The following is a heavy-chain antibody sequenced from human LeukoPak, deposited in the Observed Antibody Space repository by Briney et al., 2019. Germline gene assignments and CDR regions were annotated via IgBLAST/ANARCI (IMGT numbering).Heavy chain of an antibody. D-gene: IGHD3-10*01. CDR2: IHYIGST. J-gene: IGHJ4*02. CDR3: ARHFGSMVRGFDY. Sequence: AETLCLTCTVSGDSISSSSYYWGWIRQPPGKGLEWMGSIHYIGSTYYNPSLKSRVTISVDTSKNQFSLKLTSVTAADTAVYYCARHFGSMVRGFDYWGQGVLVTVSS. CDR1: GDSISSSSYY. V-gene: IGHV4-39*01.